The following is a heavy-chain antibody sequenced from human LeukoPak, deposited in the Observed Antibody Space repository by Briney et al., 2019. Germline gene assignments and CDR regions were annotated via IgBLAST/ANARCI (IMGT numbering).Heavy chain of an antibody. CDR1: GGSFSSYH. D-gene: IGHD6-13*01. V-gene: IGHV4-59*08. Sequence: PSETLSPTCTVSGGSFSSYHWYWIRQPPGKGLEWIGYIYYRGSTNYNPSLKSRLTISVDTSKNQFSLKLNSVTAADTAVYYCAGALAAAGSRGWFDPRGQGTLVTVSS. CDR3: AGALAAAGSRGWFDP. J-gene: IGHJ5*02. CDR2: IYYRGST.